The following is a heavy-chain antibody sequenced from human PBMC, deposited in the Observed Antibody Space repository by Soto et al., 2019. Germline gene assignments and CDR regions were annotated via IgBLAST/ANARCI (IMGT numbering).Heavy chain of an antibody. V-gene: IGHV1-3*01. CDR2: INAGNGNT. CDR1: GYTFTSYA. D-gene: IGHD6-19*01. CDR3: ARDGAVSGNSNFDY. J-gene: IGHJ4*02. Sequence: ASVKVSCKASGYTFTSYAIHWVRQAPGQRLEWMGWINAGNGNTKYSQKFQGRVTITRDTSASTAYMELRSLTSEDTAVYFCARDGAVSGNSNFDYWGQGTLVTVSS.